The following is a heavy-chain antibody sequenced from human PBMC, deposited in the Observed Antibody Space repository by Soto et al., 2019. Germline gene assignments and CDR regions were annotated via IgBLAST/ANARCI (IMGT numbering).Heavy chain of an antibody. Sequence: QVQLVQSGAEVKKPGSSVKVSCKASGGTFSSYAISWVRQAPGQGLELMGGIIPISGTANYAQKFQGRVTITADESTSTADMELSSLSSEDTAVYYCARDRENDYGDYRHDYYYYYGMDVWGQGTTVTVSS. D-gene: IGHD4-17*01. V-gene: IGHV1-69*12. CDR1: GGTFSSYA. CDR2: IIPISGTA. CDR3: ARDRENDYGDYRHDYYYYYGMDV. J-gene: IGHJ6*02.